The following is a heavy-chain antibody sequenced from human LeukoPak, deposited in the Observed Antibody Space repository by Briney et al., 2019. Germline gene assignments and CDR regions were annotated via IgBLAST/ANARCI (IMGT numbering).Heavy chain of an antibody. Sequence: GGSLRLSCAASGFTFSSYAMSWVRQAPGKGLEWVSAISGSGGSTYYADSVKGRFTISRDNSKNTLYLQMNSLRAEDTAVHYCAKVHGRLHAFDIWGQGTMVTVSS. J-gene: IGHJ3*02. V-gene: IGHV3-23*01. CDR2: ISGSGGST. CDR3: AKVHGRLHAFDI. CDR1: GFTFSSYA.